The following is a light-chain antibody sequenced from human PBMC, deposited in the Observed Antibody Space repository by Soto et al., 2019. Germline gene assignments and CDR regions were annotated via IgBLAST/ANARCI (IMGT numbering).Light chain of an antibody. Sequence: QSALTQPRSVSGSPGQSVTVSCTGTSRDVGIYNYVSWYQQRPGTAPKVMIYDVTNRPSGVPDRFSGSKSANTASLTISGLQADDEADYYCCSYAGNYTLLFGGGTKLTVL. J-gene: IGLJ2*01. CDR1: SRDVGIYNY. CDR2: DVT. V-gene: IGLV2-11*01. CDR3: CSYAGNYTLL.